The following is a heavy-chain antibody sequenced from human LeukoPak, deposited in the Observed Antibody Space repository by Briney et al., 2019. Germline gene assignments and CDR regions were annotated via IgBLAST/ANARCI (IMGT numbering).Heavy chain of an antibody. D-gene: IGHD4/OR15-4a*01. V-gene: IGHV3-23*01. J-gene: IGHJ4*02. Sequence: GGSLRLSCAASGFTFSSYAMSWVRQAPGKGLEWVSSISVGGGSTYYADSVKGRFTISRDNSKSTLCLHMNSLRAEDTAVYYCAKGLWPPFDFWGQGTLVTVSS. CDR3: AKGLWPPFDF. CDR1: GFTFSSYA. CDR2: ISVGGGST.